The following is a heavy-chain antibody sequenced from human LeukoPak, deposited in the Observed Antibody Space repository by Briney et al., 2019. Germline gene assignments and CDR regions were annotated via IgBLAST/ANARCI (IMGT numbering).Heavy chain of an antibody. CDR2: ISYDGSSK. Sequence: GRSLRLSCAASGFTFSSYAMHWVRQAPGKGLEWVAVISYDGSSKYYADSVKGRFTISRDNSKNTLYLQMNSLRAEDTAVYYCARTWSGHFDYWGQGTLVTVSS. J-gene: IGHJ4*02. V-gene: IGHV3-30-3*01. CDR3: ARTWSGHFDY. CDR1: GFTFSSYA. D-gene: IGHD3-3*01.